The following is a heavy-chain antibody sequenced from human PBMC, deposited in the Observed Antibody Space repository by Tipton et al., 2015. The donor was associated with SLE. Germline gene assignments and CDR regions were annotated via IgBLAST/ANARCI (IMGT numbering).Heavy chain of an antibody. CDR1: YW. Sequence: YWSWIRQPPGKGLEWMGIIYPGDSDTRYSPSFQGQVTISADKSISTAYLQWSSLKASDTAMYYCARGDWYFDLWGRGTLVTVSS. J-gene: IGHJ2*01. V-gene: IGHV5-51*01. CDR3: ARGDWYFDL. CDR2: IYPGDSDT.